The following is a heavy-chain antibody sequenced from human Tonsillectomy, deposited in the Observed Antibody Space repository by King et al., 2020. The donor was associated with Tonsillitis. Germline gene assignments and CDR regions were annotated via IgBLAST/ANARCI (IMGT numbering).Heavy chain of an antibody. V-gene: IGHV1-2*02. D-gene: IGHD2-2*01. CDR1: GYTFTDYY. CDR3: ARDIVVAPTASDYYYYYGMDV. CDR2: IHPNSGGP. Sequence: VQLVESGAEVKKPGASVKVSCKSSGYTFTDYYIHWVRQAPGQGLEWMGWIHPNSGGPNYARMFQGRVTMTRDTSTSTSYMALSRLRSDDTAMYYCARDIVVAPTASDYYYYYGMDVWGQGTTITVSS. J-gene: IGHJ6*02.